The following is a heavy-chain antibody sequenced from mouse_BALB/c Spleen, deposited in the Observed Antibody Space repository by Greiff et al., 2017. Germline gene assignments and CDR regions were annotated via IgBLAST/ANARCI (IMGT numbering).Heavy chain of an antibody. V-gene: IGHV5-17*02. CDR3: ARETGHY. Sequence: EVKLVESGGGLVQPGGSRKLSCAASGFTFSSFGMHWVRQAPEKGLEWVAYISSGSSTIYYADTVKGRFTISRDNPKNTLFLQMTSLRSEDTAMYYCARETGHYWGQGTTLTVSS. CDR1: GFTFSSFG. D-gene: IGHD4-1*01. CDR2: ISSGSSTI. J-gene: IGHJ2*01.